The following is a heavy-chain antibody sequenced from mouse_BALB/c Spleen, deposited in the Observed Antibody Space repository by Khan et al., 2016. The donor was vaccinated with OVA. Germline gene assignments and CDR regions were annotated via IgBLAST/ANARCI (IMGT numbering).Heavy chain of an antibody. D-gene: IGHD1-1*02. Sequence: QIQLVQSGPELKKPGETVKISCKASGYTFTDYSMHWVKQAPGQGLKWMGWINTETGEPTYADDFKGRFAFSLDTSTSTAYLQLNNLKNVETATDYCAGRLNYGHFDYWGQGTTVTVSS. V-gene: IGHV9-2-1*01. CDR2: INTETGEP. CDR1: GYTFTDYS. CDR3: AGRLNYGHFDY. J-gene: IGHJ2*01.